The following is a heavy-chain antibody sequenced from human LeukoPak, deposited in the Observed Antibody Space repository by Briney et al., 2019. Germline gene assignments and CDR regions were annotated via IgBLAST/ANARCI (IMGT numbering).Heavy chain of an antibody. V-gene: IGHV4-38-2*02. Sequence: SETLSLTCTVSGYSISSGYYWGWIRQPPGKGLEWIGSIYYSGSTYYNPSLKSRVTISVDTSKNQFSLKLSSVTAADTAVYYCARIPQYYDILTGYYRFFDYWGQGTLVTVSS. CDR3: ARIPQYYDILTGYYRFFDY. D-gene: IGHD3-9*01. CDR2: IYYSGST. J-gene: IGHJ4*02. CDR1: GYSISSGYY.